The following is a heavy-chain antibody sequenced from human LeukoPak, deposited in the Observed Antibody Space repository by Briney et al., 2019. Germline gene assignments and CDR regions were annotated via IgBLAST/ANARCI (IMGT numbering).Heavy chain of an antibody. CDR2: IYYSGST. J-gene: IGHJ4*02. Sequence: SETLPLTCTVSGGSISSSSYYWGWIRQPPGKGLEWFGSIYYSGSTYYNPSLKSRVTISVDTSKKQFSLKLSSVTAADTAVYYCARAGYYGSGSYPPRFDYWGQGTLVTVSS. CDR1: GGSISSSSYY. CDR3: ARAGYYGSGSYPPRFDY. D-gene: IGHD3-10*01. V-gene: IGHV4-39*07.